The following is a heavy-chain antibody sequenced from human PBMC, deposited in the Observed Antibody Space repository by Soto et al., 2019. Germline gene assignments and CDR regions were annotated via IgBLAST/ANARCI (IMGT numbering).Heavy chain of an antibody. Sequence: PGGSLRLSCAASGFTFSSYSMNWVRQAPGKGLEWVSSISSSSSYIYYADSVKGRFTISRDNAKNSLYLQMNSLRAEDTAVYYCARGAMPITMVRGVSYYYYYMDVWGKGTTVTVSS. D-gene: IGHD3-10*01. CDR1: GFTFSSYS. CDR2: ISSSSSYI. J-gene: IGHJ6*03. V-gene: IGHV3-21*01. CDR3: ARGAMPITMVRGVSYYYYYMDV.